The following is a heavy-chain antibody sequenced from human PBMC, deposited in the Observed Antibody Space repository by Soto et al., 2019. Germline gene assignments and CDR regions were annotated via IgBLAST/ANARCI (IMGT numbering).Heavy chain of an antibody. J-gene: IGHJ4*02. CDR1: GGSISSGGYY. Sequence: QVQLQESGPGLVKPSQTLSLTCTVSGGSISSGGYYWSWIRQHPGKGLEWIGYLDYSGSPYYNPSLKSRVSISVDTSKNQFSLKLSSVTAADTAVYYCARGGGRNWNAYVKEYYFDYWGQGTLVTVSS. V-gene: IGHV4-31*03. D-gene: IGHD1-20*01. CDR2: LDYSGSP. CDR3: ARGGGRNWNAYVKEYYFDY.